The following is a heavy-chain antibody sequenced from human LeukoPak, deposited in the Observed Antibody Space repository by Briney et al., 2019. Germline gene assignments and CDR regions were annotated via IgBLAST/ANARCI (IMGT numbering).Heavy chain of an antibody. J-gene: IGHJ4*02. CDR1: GYTFTGYY. Sequence: ASVKVSCKASGYTFTGYYMHWVRQAPGQGLEWMGWINPNSGGTNYAQKFRGWVTMTRDTSISTAYMELSRLRSDDTAVYYCAREGDGYNKWDYWGQGTLVTVSS. CDR2: INPNSGGT. D-gene: IGHD5-24*01. V-gene: IGHV1-2*04. CDR3: AREGDGYNKWDY.